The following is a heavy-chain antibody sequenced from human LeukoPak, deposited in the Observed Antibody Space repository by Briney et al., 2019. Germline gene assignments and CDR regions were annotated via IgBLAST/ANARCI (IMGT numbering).Heavy chain of an antibody. CDR2: ISTSGVNT. CDR1: GFTFDIYD. D-gene: IGHD3-3*01. J-gene: IGHJ4*02. V-gene: IGHV3-23*01. Sequence: GGSLRLSCAASGFTFDIYDMSWVRQAAGKGLEWVSAISTSGVNTYYAGSVKGRFTISRDNSKNTLYLQMNSLRAEDTAVYYCAKERVCFEYWGQGTLVTVSS. CDR3: AKERVCFEY.